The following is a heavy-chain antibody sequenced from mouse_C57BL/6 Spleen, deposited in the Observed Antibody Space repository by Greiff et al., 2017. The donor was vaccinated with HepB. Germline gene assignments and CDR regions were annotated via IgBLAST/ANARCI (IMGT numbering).Heavy chain of an antibody. V-gene: IGHV5-16*01. D-gene: IGHD2-3*01. CDR3: ARDRDGRFDY. Sequence: EVQLVESEGGLVQPGSSMKLSCTASGFTFSDYYMAWVRQVPEKGLEWVANINSDGSSTYYLDSLKSRFIISRDNAKNILYMQMSSLTSEDTATYYCARDRDGRFDYWGQGTTLTVSS. CDR1: GFTFSDYY. J-gene: IGHJ2*01. CDR2: INSDGSST.